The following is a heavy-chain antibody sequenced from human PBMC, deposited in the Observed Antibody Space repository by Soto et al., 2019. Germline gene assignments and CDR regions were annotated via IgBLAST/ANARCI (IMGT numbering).Heavy chain of an antibody. Sequence: QVQLVESGGGVVQPGRCLRLSCAASGFTFSSYAMHWVRQAPGKGLEWVAFISYDGSDKFYADSVKGRFIISRDNSENTLYLQMNSLGAEDTSVYYCARERDSFDDWGQGTLVIVSS. CDR1: GFTFSSYA. CDR2: ISYDGSDK. D-gene: IGHD2-15*01. CDR3: ARERDSFDD. V-gene: IGHV3-30-3*01. J-gene: IGHJ4*02.